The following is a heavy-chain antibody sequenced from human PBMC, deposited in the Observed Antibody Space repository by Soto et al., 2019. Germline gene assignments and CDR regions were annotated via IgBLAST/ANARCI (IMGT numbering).Heavy chain of an antibody. V-gene: IGHV4-30-4*01. CDR3: ARVPSP. CDR1: GDSIISGDYY. Sequence: TSETLSLTCTVSGDSIISGDYYWSWIRQTPGKGLEWIGYIYYSGDTNYNPSLKSRVTISVDRSKNQFSLKLSSVTAADTAVYYCARVPSPWGQGTLVTVSS. J-gene: IGHJ5*02. CDR2: IYYSGDT.